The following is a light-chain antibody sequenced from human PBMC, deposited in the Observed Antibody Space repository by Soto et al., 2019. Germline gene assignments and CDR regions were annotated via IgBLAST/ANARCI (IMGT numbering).Light chain of an antibody. CDR2: KSS. V-gene: IGKV1-5*03. CDR3: QQYDSYPAT. J-gene: IGKJ1*01. Sequence: DIPMTQSPSTLSASVGDRVTITCRASQSISSWLAWYQQKPGKAPKQQIYKSSSLESGVPPRFSGSGPGTEFTLTISRQQPDDFGIYYCQQYDSYPATFGQGTKVEIK. CDR1: QSISSW.